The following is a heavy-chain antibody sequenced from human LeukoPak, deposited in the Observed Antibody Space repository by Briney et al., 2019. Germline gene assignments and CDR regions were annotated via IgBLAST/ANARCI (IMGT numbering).Heavy chain of an antibody. Sequence: SETLPLTCTVSGGSFSSYYWSWIRQPPGKRLEWIGYIYYSGSTNYNPSLKSRVSMSVDTSKNQFSLNLNSVTAADTAVYYCARTEYFFDHWGQGTLVTVSS. CDR1: GGSFSSYY. V-gene: IGHV4-59*01. J-gene: IGHJ4*02. CDR3: ARTEYFFDH. D-gene: IGHD3-10*01. CDR2: IYYSGST.